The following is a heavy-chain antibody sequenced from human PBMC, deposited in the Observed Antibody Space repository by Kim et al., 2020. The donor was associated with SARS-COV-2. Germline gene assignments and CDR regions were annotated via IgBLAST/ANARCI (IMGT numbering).Heavy chain of an antibody. CDR2: IYYSGST. D-gene: IGHD2-2*01. CDR1: GGSVSSGSYY. V-gene: IGHV4-61*01. Sequence: SETLSLTCTVSGGSVSSGSYYWSWIRQPPGKGLEWIGYIYYSGSTNYNPSLKSRVTISVDTSKNQFSLKLSSVTAADTAVYYCARRGYDCSSTSCYDYF. J-gene: IGHJ4*01. CDR3: ARRGYDCSSTSCYDYF.